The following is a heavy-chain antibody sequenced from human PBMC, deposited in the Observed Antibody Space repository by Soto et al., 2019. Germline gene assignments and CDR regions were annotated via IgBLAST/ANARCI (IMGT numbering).Heavy chain of an antibody. CDR1: GFTFSGKKY. D-gene: IGHD2-15*01. Sequence: GGSLRLSCAASGFTFSGKKYLTWVRQAPGKGLEWVSALYSTDGAFYADSVKGRFTISRDNSKNTFYLQLNSLRPDDTAVYYCATWLLREHAFDIWGLGTMVTVSS. CDR2: LYSTDGA. CDR3: ATWLLREHAFDI. V-gene: IGHV3-53*01. J-gene: IGHJ3*02.